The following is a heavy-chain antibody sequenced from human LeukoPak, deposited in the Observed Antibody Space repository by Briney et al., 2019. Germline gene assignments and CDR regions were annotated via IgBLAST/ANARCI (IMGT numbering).Heavy chain of an antibody. CDR2: IYYSGST. CDR1: GFTFGDYA. Sequence: GSLRLSCTASGFTFGDYAMSWVRQAPGKGLEWIGYIYYSGSTNYNPSLKSRVTISVDTSKNQFSLKLSSVTAADTAVYYCARDQAYYDFWSLSYGAFDIWGQGTMVTVSS. D-gene: IGHD3-3*01. CDR3: ARDQAYYDFWSLSYGAFDI. J-gene: IGHJ3*02. V-gene: IGHV4-59*01.